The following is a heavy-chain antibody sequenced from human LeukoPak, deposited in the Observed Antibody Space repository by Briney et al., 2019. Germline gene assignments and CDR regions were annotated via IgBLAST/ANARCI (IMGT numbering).Heavy chain of an antibody. CDR3: AKDSSGWYDYYFDY. D-gene: IGHD6-19*01. J-gene: IGHJ4*02. V-gene: IGHV3-23*01. CDR1: GFTFSSYG. CDR2: ISGSGGST. Sequence: PGGSLRLSCAASGFTFSSYGMSWVRQAPGKGLEWVSAISGSGGSTYYADSVKGRFTISRDNSKNTLYLQMNSLRAEDTAVYYCAKDSSGWYDYYFDYWGQGTLVTVSS.